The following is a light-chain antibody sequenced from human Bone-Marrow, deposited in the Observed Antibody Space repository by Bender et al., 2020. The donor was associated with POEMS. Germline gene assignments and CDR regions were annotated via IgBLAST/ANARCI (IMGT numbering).Light chain of an antibody. CDR2: GNT. Sequence: QSVLTQPPSVSGAPGQRVSISCTGSSSNIGAGYDVHWYQQLPGTAPKLFIYGNTNRPSGVPDRFSGSKSGTSASLAITGLQAEDEADYYCQSYDISLSGWVFGGGTKLTAL. CDR3: QSYDISLSGWV. V-gene: IGLV1-40*01. CDR1: SSNIGAGYD. J-gene: IGLJ3*02.